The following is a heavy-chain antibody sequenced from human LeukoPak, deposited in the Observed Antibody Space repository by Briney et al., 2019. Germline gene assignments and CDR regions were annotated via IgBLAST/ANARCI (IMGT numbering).Heavy chain of an antibody. CDR3: ASLKWSYYFDY. CDR2: ISSSSSYI. J-gene: IGHJ4*03. Sequence: GGSLRLSCAASGFTFSSYSMNWVRQAPGKGLEWVSSISSSSSYIYYADSVKGRFTISRDNAKNSLYLQMNSLRVEDTAVYYCASLKWSYYFDYWGQGTTVTVSS. V-gene: IGHV3-21*01. D-gene: IGHD2-15*01. CDR1: GFTFSSYS.